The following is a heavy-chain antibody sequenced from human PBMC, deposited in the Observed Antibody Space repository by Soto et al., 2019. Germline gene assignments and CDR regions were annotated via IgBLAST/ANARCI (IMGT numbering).Heavy chain of an antibody. J-gene: IGHJ5*02. D-gene: IGHD4-17*01. Sequence: QVQLVQSGPEVKKPGASVKVSCKASGYTFTRYAMHWVRQAPGQGLEWMGWINTGNGNSHYSQKCQGRVTFTRDTSATTACMELTGLRPEDTAIYFCARNVDYFDPWGQGTLVTVSS. CDR3: ARNVDYFDP. V-gene: IGHV1-3*04. CDR2: INTGNGNS. CDR1: GYTFTRYA.